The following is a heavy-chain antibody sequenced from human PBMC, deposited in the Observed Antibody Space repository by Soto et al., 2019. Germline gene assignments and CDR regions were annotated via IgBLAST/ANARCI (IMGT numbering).Heavy chain of an antibody. CDR1: GFTFSAYW. CDR2: IKQDGSEK. CDR3: AREKRANGYFDY. V-gene: IGHV3-7*01. Sequence: EVQLVESGGGLVQTGGSLRLSCAASGFTFSAYWMTWVRQAPGKGLEWVANIKQDGSEKYYVDSVNGRFTISRDNAKNSLYLHVNRLRVEDTAVYYCAREKRANGYFDYWGQGTLVTVSS. J-gene: IGHJ4*02. D-gene: IGHD6-25*01.